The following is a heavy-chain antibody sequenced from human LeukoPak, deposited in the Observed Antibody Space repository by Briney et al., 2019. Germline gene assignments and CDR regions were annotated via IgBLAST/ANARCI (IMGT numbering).Heavy chain of an antibody. CDR1: GFTFSSYG. Sequence: PGESLRLSCAASGFTFSSYGMHWVRQAPGKGLEWVAVIWYDGSNKYYADSVKGRFTISRDNSKNTLYLQMNSLRAEDTAVYYCARDPPYSSSWYGAFDIWGQGTMVTVSS. CDR2: IWYDGSNK. CDR3: ARDPPYSSSWYGAFDI. V-gene: IGHV3-33*01. J-gene: IGHJ3*02. D-gene: IGHD6-13*01.